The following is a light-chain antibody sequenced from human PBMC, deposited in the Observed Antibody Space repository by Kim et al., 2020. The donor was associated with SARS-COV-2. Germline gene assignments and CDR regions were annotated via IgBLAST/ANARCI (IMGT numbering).Light chain of an antibody. V-gene: IGLV3-27*01. CDR2: RDS. Sequence: SGSPGRPAWITCSGDVLAKKYAQWFQQKPGQAPVLVIYRDSERPSGIPERFSGSSSGTTVTLTISGAQVEDEADYYCYSAADNNQVFGGGTQLTVL. CDR1: VLAKKY. J-gene: IGLJ3*02. CDR3: YSAADNNQV.